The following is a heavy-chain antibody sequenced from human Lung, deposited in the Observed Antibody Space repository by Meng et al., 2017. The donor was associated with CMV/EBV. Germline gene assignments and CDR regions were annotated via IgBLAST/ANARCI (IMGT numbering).Heavy chain of an antibody. CDR3: ARATYYDFWSGYPYFDY. D-gene: IGHD3-3*01. CDR2: INHSGST. V-gene: IGHV4-34*01. Sequence: SXTLSLXCVVYGGSFSGYYWSWIRQPPGKGLEWIGEINHSGSTNYNPSLKSRVTISVDTSKNQFSLKLSSVTAADTAVYYCARATYYDFWSGYPYFDYWGQGTLVTVSS. J-gene: IGHJ4*02. CDR1: GGSFSGYY.